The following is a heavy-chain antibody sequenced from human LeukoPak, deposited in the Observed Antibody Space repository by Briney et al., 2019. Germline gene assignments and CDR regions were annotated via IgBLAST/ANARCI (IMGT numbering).Heavy chain of an antibody. Sequence: GGSLRLSCAASGFTFSNSWMHWVRQGPGKGPVWVSRIKSDGSYITYADSVKGRFIISRDNAENTLYLQMNSLRVNDTAAYYCATGDSGWYNYWGQGTLVTVSA. D-gene: IGHD6-19*01. CDR3: ATGDSGWYNY. CDR1: GFTFSNSW. J-gene: IGHJ4*02. CDR2: IKSDGSYI. V-gene: IGHV3-74*03.